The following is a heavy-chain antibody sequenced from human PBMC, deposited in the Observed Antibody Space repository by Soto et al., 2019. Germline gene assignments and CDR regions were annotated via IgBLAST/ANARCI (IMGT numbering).Heavy chain of an antibody. D-gene: IGHD6-13*01. CDR1: GLIFSNYA. J-gene: IGHJ4*02. Sequence: EVQVLESGGVLVQPGGSLRLSCVAPGLIFSNYAMSWVRQAPGKGLEWVSGISGSGGSPQYADSAKGRFTISRDNSKNTLFLQMNTLRAEDTAVYYCAREGDITAAFDYWGQGTLVTVSS. CDR3: AREGDITAAFDY. V-gene: IGHV3-23*01. CDR2: ISGSGGSP.